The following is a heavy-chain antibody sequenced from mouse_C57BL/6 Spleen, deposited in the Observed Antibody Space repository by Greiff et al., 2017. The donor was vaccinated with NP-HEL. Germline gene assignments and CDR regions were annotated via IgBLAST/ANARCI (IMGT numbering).Heavy chain of an antibody. V-gene: IGHV1-59*01. CDR2: IDPSDSYT. Sequence: QVQLQQPGAELVRPGTSVKLSCKASGYTFTSYWMHWVKQRPGQGLEWIGVIDPSDSYTNYNQKFKGKATLTVDTSSSTAYMQLSSLTSEDSAVYYCARGGPWYFDVWGTGTTVTVSS. J-gene: IGHJ1*03. CDR3: ARGGPWYFDV. CDR1: GYTFTSYW.